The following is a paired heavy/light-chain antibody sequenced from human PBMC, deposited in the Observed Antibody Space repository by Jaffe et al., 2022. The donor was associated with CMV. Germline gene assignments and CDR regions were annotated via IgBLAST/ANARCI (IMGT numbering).Heavy chain of an antibody. J-gene: IGHJ4*02. CDR2: ISSSGSTI. CDR3: ARGIYDYVWGSYRYFDY. Sequence: EVQLVESGGGLVQPGGSLRLSCAASGFTFSSYEMNWVRQAPGKGLEWVSYISSSGSTIYYADSVKGRFTISRDNAKNSLYLQMNSLRAEDTAVYYCARGIYDYVWGSYRYFDYWGQGTLVTVSS. V-gene: IGHV3-48*03. D-gene: IGHD3-16*02. CDR1: GFTFSSYE.
Light chain of an antibody. V-gene: IGLV4-69*01. Sequence: QLVLTQSPSASASLGASVKLTCTLSSGHSSYAIAWHQQQPEKGPRYLMKLNSDGSHSKGDGIPDRFSGSSSGAERYLTISSLQSEDEADYYCQTWGTGGGVFGGGTKLTVL. CDR1: SGHSSYA. CDR3: QTWGTGGGV. J-gene: IGLJ2*01. CDR2: LNSDGSH.